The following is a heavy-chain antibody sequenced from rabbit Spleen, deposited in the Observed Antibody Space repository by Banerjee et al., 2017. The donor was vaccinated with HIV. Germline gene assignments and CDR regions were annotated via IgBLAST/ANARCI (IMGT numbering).Heavy chain of an antibody. CDR1: GFSFSSSDY. CDR3: TRDQDTDFYFNF. J-gene: IGHJ4*01. V-gene: IGHV1S40*01. D-gene: IGHD1-1*01. Sequence: EESGGDLVKPGASLTLTCTASGFSFSSSDYMCWVRQAPGKGLEWISCIAGGSSGFTYYASWAKGRFTISKTSSTTVTLQMTSLTAADTATYFCTRDQDTDFYFNFWGPGTLVTVS. CDR2: IAGGSSGFT.